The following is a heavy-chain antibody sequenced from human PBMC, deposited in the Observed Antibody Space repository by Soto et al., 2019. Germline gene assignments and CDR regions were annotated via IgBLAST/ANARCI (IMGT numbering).Heavy chain of an antibody. CDR1: GYTFSNYG. CDR3: ARDPGFGFGYSYAFAMDV. J-gene: IGHJ6*02. CDR2: ISGYNGNT. D-gene: IGHD5-18*01. V-gene: IGHV1-18*01. Sequence: QVQLVQSGAEVKKPGASVKVSCKASGYTFSNYGISWVRQGPGQGLEWMGWISGYNGNTHYEEKVQDRIKMTTDQSTSTTYLELRSLRSDDTAVYFCARDPGFGFGYSYAFAMDVWGQGTTVTVSS.